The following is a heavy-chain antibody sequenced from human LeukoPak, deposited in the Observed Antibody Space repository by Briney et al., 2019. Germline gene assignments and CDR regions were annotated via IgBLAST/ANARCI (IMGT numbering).Heavy chain of an antibody. Sequence: GGSLRLSCAASGFTFSDHYMSWVRQAPGKGLEWVSAISGSGGSTYYADSVKDRFTISRDNSKNTLYLQMNSLRAEDTAVYYCAKGQPMVRGGPISNRWGQGTLVTVSS. J-gene: IGHJ5*02. CDR3: AKGQPMVRGGPISNR. CDR1: GFTFSDHY. V-gene: IGHV3-23*01. CDR2: ISGSGGST. D-gene: IGHD3-10*01.